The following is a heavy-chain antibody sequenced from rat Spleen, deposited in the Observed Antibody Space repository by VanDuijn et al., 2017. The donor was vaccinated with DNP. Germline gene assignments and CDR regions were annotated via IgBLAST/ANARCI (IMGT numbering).Heavy chain of an antibody. CDR1: GFTFNNYW. Sequence: EVQLVESGGGLVQPGRSLKLSCVASGFTFNNYWMTWIRQAPGKGLEWIASITNTGGSTYYLDSVKGRFTISRDNAKSTLYLQMNSLGSEDTATYYCKRKYTTDYYWYFDFWGPGTMVTVSS. CDR3: KRKYTTDYYWYFDF. V-gene: IGHV5-31*01. J-gene: IGHJ1*01. D-gene: IGHD1-6*01. CDR2: ITNTGGST.